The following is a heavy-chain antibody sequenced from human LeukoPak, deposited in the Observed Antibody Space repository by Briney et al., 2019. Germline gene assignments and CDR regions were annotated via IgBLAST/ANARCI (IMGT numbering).Heavy chain of an antibody. J-gene: IGHJ4*02. D-gene: IGHD3-3*01. CDR2: IYYSGST. CDR1: GGSISSGGYY. CDR3: ARGKSQVRSAYYDFWSGSPLMDYFDY. Sequence: PSQTLSLTCPVSGGSISSGGYYWSWIRQHPGKGLEWIGYIYYSGSTYYNPSLKSRVTISVDTSKNQFSLKLSSVTAADTAVYYCARGKSQVRSAYYDFWSGSPLMDYFDYWGQGTLVTVSS. V-gene: IGHV4-31*03.